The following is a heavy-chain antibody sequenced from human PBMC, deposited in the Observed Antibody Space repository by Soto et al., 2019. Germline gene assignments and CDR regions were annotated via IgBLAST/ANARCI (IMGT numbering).Heavy chain of an antibody. Sequence: GGSLRLSCAASGFTFSSYWMHWVRQAPGKGLVWVSRINSDGSSTSYADSVKGRFTISRDNAKNTLYLQMNSLRAEDTAVYYCARDSAHSSSFNWFDPWGQGTLVTVSS. CDR2: INSDGSST. CDR1: GFTFSSYW. J-gene: IGHJ5*02. D-gene: IGHD6-6*01. V-gene: IGHV3-74*01. CDR3: ARDSAHSSSFNWFDP.